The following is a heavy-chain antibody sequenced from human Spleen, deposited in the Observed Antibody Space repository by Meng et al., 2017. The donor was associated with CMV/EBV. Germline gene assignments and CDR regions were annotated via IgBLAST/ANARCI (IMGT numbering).Heavy chain of an antibody. CDR3: ARGYCSGASCYIDD. Sequence: ASVKVSCKTSGYTFTSYYIYWVRQAPGQTLEWVGYINPNSGATNYAQTFQGRVTMTGDTSISTAYMELSRLRSDDTAVYYCARGYCSGASCYIDDWGQGTLVTVSS. J-gene: IGHJ4*02. D-gene: IGHD2-2*02. CDR1: GYTFTSYY. V-gene: IGHV1-2*02. CDR2: INPNSGAT.